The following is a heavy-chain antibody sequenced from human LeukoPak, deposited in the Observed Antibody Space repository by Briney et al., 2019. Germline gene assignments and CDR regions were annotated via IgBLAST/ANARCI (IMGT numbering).Heavy chain of an antibody. D-gene: IGHD6-13*01. V-gene: IGHV4-31*03. CDR3: AREVAAAGTYDY. Sequence: SQTLSLTCTVSGASISSGGYYWSWLRQHPGKGLEWIGYIYYSGSTYYNPSLKSRVTISVDTSKNQFSLKLSSVTAADTAVYYCAREVAAAGTYDYWGQGTLVTVSS. CDR1: GASISSGGYY. J-gene: IGHJ4*02. CDR2: IYYSGST.